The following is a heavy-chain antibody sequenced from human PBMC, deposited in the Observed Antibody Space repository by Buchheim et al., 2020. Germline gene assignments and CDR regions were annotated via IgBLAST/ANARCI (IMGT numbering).Heavy chain of an antibody. CDR2: ISYDGSNK. CDR3: ARDPGGVVVPADKFDY. Sequence: QVQLVESGGGVVQPGRSLRLSCAASGFTFSSYGMHWVRQAPGKGLEWVAVISYDGSNKYYADSVKGRFTISRDNSKNTLYLQMNSLRAEDTAVYYCARDPGGVVVPADKFDYWGQGTL. J-gene: IGHJ4*02. D-gene: IGHD2-2*01. CDR1: GFTFSSYG. V-gene: IGHV3-30*03.